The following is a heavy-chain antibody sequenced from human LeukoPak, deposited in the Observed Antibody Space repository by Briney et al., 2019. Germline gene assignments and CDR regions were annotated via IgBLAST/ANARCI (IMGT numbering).Heavy chain of an antibody. CDR2: ITGSGDST. D-gene: IGHD6-13*01. Sequence: PGGSLRLSCAASGFTFSSYAMSWVRQAPGKGLEWVSAITGSGDSTYYADSVKGRFTISRDNSKNTLYLQMNSLRAEDTAVYYCAKGTSSNWYLLDYWGQGTLVTVSS. V-gene: IGHV3-23*01. J-gene: IGHJ4*02. CDR1: GFTFSSYA. CDR3: AKGTSSNWYLLDY.